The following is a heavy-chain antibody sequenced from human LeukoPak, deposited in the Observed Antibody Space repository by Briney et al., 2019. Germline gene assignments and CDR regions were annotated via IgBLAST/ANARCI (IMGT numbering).Heavy chain of an antibody. CDR1: GGTFSSYA. CDR3: ARTTGTTISSGFDY. Sequence: VASVKVSCKASGGTFSSYAISWVRQAPGQGLEWMGGIIPIFGTANYAQKFQGRVTITADESTSTAYMELNSLRSEDTAVYYCARTTGTTISSGFDYWGQGTLVTVAS. CDR2: IIPIFGTA. J-gene: IGHJ4*02. V-gene: IGHV1-69*13. D-gene: IGHD1-1*01.